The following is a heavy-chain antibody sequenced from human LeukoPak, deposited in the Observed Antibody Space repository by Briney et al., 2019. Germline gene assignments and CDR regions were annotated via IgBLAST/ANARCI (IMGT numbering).Heavy chain of an antibody. CDR1: GGSISSGGYS. CDR3: ARDNYRDYYYYGMDV. Sequence: SQTLSLTCAVSGGSISSGGYSWSWIRQPPGKGLEWIGYIYYSGSTYYNPSLKSRVTISVDTSKNQFSLKLSSVTAADTAVYYCARDNYRDYYYYGMDVWGQGTTVTVSS. J-gene: IGHJ6*02. D-gene: IGHD5-24*01. V-gene: IGHV4-31*11. CDR2: IYYSGST.